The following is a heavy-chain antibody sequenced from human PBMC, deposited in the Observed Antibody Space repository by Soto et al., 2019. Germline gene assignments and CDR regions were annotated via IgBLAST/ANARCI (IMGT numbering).Heavy chain of an antibody. D-gene: IGHD3-22*01. J-gene: IGHJ3*02. CDR1: GGSVSSVSYY. CDR2: IYYTGST. V-gene: IGHV4-61*01. Sequence: QVQLQESGPGLVKPSETLSLTCTVSGGSVSSVSYYWSWIRQPPGKGLEWIGYIYYTGSTKYNPSLNSRVAISLDTPKNQFSLRLSSVNAADTAVYYCARSNNYDTYSGVAPEFDMWGQGTKVTVSS. CDR3: ARSNNYDTYSGVAPEFDM.